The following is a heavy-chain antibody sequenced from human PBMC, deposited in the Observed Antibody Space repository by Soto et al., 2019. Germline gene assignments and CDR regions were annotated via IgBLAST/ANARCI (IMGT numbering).Heavy chain of an antibody. J-gene: IGHJ4*02. Sequence: EVHLVESGGGLVQSGGSLRLSCAASGFTFSNHWMTWVRQAPGKGLEWVASVKQDGSEIYYGDSVKGRFTISRDNAKNSLFLPLNSLRAEDTVMYYCARDPGISSGWYYFDYWGQGTLVTVSS. CDR2: VKQDGSEI. CDR3: ARDPGISSGWYYFDY. D-gene: IGHD6-19*01. V-gene: IGHV3-7*05. CDR1: GFTFSNHW.